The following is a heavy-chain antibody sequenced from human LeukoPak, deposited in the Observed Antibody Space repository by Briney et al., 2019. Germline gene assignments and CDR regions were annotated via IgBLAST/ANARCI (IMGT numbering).Heavy chain of an antibody. D-gene: IGHD1-7*01. Sequence: GRSLRLSCAASGFTFDDYAMHWVRQAPGKGLEWVSGISWNSGSIGYADSVKGRFTISRDNAKNSLYLQMNGLRAEDTAAYYCMRGATDTTRWFDPWGQGTLVTVSS. J-gene: IGHJ5*02. CDR3: MRGATDTTRWFDP. CDR1: GFTFDDYA. CDR2: ISWNSGSI. V-gene: IGHV3-9*01.